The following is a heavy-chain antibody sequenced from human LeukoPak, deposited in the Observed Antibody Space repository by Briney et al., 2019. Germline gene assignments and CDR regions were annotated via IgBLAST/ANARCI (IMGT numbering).Heavy chain of an antibody. J-gene: IGHJ6*03. CDR2: IRYDGSNK. D-gene: IGHD1-26*01. CDR3: AKDSWVGAGPHYYYYYMDV. V-gene: IGHV3-30*02. Sequence: GGSLRLSCAASGFTFSSYGMHWVRQAPGKGLKWVAFIRYDGSNKYYADSVKGRFTISRDNSKNTLYLQMNSLRAEDTAVYYCAKDSWVGAGPHYYYYYMDVWGKGTTVTVSS. CDR1: GFTFSSYG.